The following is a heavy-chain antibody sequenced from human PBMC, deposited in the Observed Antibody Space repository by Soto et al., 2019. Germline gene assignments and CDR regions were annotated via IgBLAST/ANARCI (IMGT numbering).Heavy chain of an antibody. V-gene: IGHV1-24*01. D-gene: IGHD2-15*01. Sequence: ASVKVSCKASGYTLTELSMHWVRQAPGKGLEWMGGFDPEDGETIYAQKFQGRVTMTEETSTDTAYMELSSLRSEDTAVYYCAKDSHVTDWLDPWGQGTLVTVYS. CDR2: FDPEDGET. CDR3: AKDSHVTDWLDP. J-gene: IGHJ5*02. CDR1: GYTLTELS.